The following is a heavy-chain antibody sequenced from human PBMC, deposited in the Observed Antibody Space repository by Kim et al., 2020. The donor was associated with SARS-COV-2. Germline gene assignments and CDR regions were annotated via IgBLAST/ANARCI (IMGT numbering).Heavy chain of an antibody. V-gene: IGHV1-69*02. J-gene: IGHJ5*02. CDR3: ASNLNWNYGWFDP. D-gene: IGHD1-7*01. Sequence: AQKFQGRVTITADKSTSTAYMELSSRRSEDTAVYYCASNLNWNYGWFDPWGQGTLVTVSS.